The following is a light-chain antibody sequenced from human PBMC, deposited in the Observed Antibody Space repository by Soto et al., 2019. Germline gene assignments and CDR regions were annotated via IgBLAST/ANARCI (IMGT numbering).Light chain of an antibody. CDR2: EVN. V-gene: IGLV2-14*01. Sequence: QSVLTQPASVSGSPRQSITISFTGASSDVGGYTYVSWCQQHPGKAPKLMIYEVNNRPSGVSNRFSGSKSGNTASLTISGLQAEDEADYYCSSYTSSSTLYVFGTGTKVT. CDR1: SSDVGGYTY. J-gene: IGLJ1*01. CDR3: SSYTSSSTLYV.